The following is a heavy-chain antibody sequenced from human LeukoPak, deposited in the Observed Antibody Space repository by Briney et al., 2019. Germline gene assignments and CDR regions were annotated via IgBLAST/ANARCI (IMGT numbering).Heavy chain of an antibody. J-gene: IGHJ4*02. D-gene: IGHD2-8*01. CDR2: ISGDGGST. CDR1: GFTFSIYA. CDR3: AKDRVMGTARSIDY. V-gene: IGHV3-23*01. Sequence: GGSLRLSCAASGFTFSIYAMSWVRQAPGEGLEWVSAISGDGGSTYYAASVKGRFTISRDNSKNTLYLQMNSLRAEDTAVYYCAKDRVMGTARSIDYWGQGTLVTVSS.